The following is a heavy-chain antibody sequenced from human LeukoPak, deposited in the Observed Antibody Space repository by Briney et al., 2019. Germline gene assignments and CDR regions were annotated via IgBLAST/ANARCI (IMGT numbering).Heavy chain of an antibody. J-gene: IGHJ6*03. CDR1: GLTFSSYG. V-gene: IGHV3-23*01. Sequence: SGGTLRLSCAASGLTFSSYGRSWVRQAPGKGLEWVSAIRGSGGSTYYADSVKGRFTISRDNSKNTLYLQMNSLRAEDTAVYYCARSQDGSGSYFYYFYIDVWGKGTTV. D-gene: IGHD3-10*01. CDR3: ARSQDGSGSYFYYFYIDV. CDR2: IRGSGGST.